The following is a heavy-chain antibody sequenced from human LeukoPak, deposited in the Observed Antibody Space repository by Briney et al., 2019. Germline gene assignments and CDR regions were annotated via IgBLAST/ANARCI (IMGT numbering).Heavy chain of an antibody. CDR3: ASGGASSHSIMDV. Sequence: GASVKVSCKASGYTFTSYDINWVRQAPGQGLEWMGGIIPIFGTANYAQKFQGSVTITTDESTSTAYMELNSLRSEDTAVYYCASGGASSHSIMDVWGKGTTVTVSS. V-gene: IGHV1-69*05. CDR1: GYTFTSYD. D-gene: IGHD3-10*01. CDR2: IIPIFGTA. J-gene: IGHJ6*03.